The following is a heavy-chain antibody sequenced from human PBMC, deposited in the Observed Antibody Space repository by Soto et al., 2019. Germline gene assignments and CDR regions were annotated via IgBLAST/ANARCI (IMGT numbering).Heavy chain of an antibody. D-gene: IGHD4-4*01. J-gene: IGHJ6*02. CDR2: ISSSSSTI. Sequence: GGSLRLSCAASGFTFSSYSMNWVRQAPGKGLEWVSYISSSSSTIYYPDSVKGRFTSYRGNAKNSLYLQMNSLRAEDTAVYYCARDGAFYSNTAQSGYGMDVWGQGTTVTVSS. CDR1: GFTFSSYS. V-gene: IGHV3-48*01. CDR3: ARDGAFYSNTAQSGYGMDV.